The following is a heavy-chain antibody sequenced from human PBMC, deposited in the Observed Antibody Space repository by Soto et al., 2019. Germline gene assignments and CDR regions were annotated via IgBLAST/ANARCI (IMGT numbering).Heavy chain of an antibody. CDR3: ARVVSDKSGYYQTPDFDY. D-gene: IGHD3-22*01. Sequence: ASVKVSCKASGYTFTSYAMHWVRQAPGQRLEWMGWINAGNGNTKYSQKFQGRVTITSDTSASTAYMELSSLRSEDTAVYYCARVVSDKSGYYQTPDFDYWGQGTLVTVSS. V-gene: IGHV1-3*01. J-gene: IGHJ4*02. CDR2: INAGNGNT. CDR1: GYTFTSYA.